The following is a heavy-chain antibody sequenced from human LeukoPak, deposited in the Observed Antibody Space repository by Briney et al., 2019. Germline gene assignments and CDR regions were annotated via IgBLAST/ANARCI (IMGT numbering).Heavy chain of an antibody. CDR1: GYSISSGYY. D-gene: IGHD3-16*02. CDR3: ARVGYVWGSYRQGAFDI. Sequence: SETLSLTCTVSGYSISSGYYWGWIRQPPGKGLEWIGSIYHSGSTYYNPSLKSRVTISVDTSKNQFSLKLSSVTAADTAVYYCARVGYVWGSYRQGAFDIWGQGTMVTVSS. J-gene: IGHJ3*02. V-gene: IGHV4-38-2*02. CDR2: IYHSGST.